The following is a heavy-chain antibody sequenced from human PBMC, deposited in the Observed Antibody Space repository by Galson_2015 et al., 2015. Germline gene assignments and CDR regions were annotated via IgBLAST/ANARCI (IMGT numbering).Heavy chain of an antibody. CDR3: AKSPTGDDAFDI. J-gene: IGHJ3*02. V-gene: IGHV3-23*01. Sequence: SPRLSCAASGFTFSSYAMSWVRQAPGKGLEWVSAISGSGGSTYYADSVKGRFTISRDNSKNTLYLQMNSLRAEDTAVYYCAKSPTGDDAFDIWGQGTMVTVSS. CDR1: GFTFSSYA. CDR2: ISGSGGST. D-gene: IGHD7-27*01.